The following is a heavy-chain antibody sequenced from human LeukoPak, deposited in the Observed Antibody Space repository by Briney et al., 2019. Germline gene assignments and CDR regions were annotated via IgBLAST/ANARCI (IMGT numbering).Heavy chain of an antibody. CDR2: IYYSGST. Sequence: PSETLSLTCTVSGGSISSSSYYWGWIRQPPGKGLEWIGSIYYSGSTYYNPSLKSRVTISVDTSKNQFSLKLSSVTAADTAVYYCARAVHYYDSSGYEHFDYWGQGTLVTVSS. CDR3: ARAVHYYDSSGYEHFDY. D-gene: IGHD3-22*01. CDR1: GGSISSSSYY. J-gene: IGHJ4*02. V-gene: IGHV4-39*07.